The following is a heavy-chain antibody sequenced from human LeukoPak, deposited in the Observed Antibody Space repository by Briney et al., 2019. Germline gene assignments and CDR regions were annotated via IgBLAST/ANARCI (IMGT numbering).Heavy chain of an antibody. CDR3: AKGSRSIAVDNLCDY. V-gene: IGHV3-23*01. Sequence: AGGSLRPSCAASGFTFSSSAMSWVRQAPGRGLEWVSVISSSGGSTYYADSVKGRFTISRDNSKNTLYLQMNSLRAEDTAVYYCAKGSRSIAVDNLCDYWGQGTQVTVSS. D-gene: IGHD6-6*01. CDR2: ISSSGGST. CDR1: GFTFSSSA. J-gene: IGHJ4*02.